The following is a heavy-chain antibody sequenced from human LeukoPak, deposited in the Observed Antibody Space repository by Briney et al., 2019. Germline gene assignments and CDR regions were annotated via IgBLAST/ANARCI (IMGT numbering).Heavy chain of an antibody. CDR3: ARDPEYGSGRWFDY. CDR1: GFTFSSYN. CDR2: ISSSSSYI. V-gene: IGHV3-21*01. Sequence: PGGSLRLSCAASGFTFSSYNMNWVRQAPGKGLEWVSSISSSSSYIYYADSVKGRFTISRDNAKNSLYLQMNSLRAEDTAVYYCARDPEYGSGRWFDYWGQGTLVTVSS. J-gene: IGHJ4*02. D-gene: IGHD3-10*01.